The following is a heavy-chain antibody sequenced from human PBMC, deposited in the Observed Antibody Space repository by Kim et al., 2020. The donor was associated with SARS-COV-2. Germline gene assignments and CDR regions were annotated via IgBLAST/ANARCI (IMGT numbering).Heavy chain of an antibody. CDR1: GGAISSSRYY. Sequence: SETLSLTCTVSGGAISSSRYYWSWIRQHPGKGLEWIGYIYNSGNTYYNPSFKSRVVMAVDTSENQFSLKLSSVTAADTAVYYCAGYERVLEWLPGNWFDPWGQGTLVTVSS. D-gene: IGHD3-3*01. CDR3: AGYERVLEWLPGNWFDP. V-gene: IGHV4-31*03. CDR2: IYNSGNT. J-gene: IGHJ5*02.